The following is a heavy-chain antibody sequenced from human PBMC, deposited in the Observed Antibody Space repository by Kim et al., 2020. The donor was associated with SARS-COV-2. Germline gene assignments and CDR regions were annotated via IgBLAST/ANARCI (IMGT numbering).Heavy chain of an antibody. Sequence: HYNPSLRSRGTISVDTSKSQSSLELSSVTAADTAVYYCARDHYHDSGGGGVWGQGTTVTVAS. J-gene: IGHJ6*02. D-gene: IGHD3-10*01. V-gene: IGHV4-59*01. CDR3: ARDHYHDSGGGGV.